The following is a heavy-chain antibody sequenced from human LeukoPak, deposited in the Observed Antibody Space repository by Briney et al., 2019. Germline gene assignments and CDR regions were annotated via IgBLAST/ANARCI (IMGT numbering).Heavy chain of an antibody. D-gene: IGHD6-19*01. CDR1: GDSVSSYSAA. CDR2: TYYRSKWYN. CDR3: AREGAYSSGWYDSWSYFDD. V-gene: IGHV6-1*01. Sequence: SQTLSLTCAISGDSVSSYSAAWNWIRQSPSRGLEWLGRTYYRSKWYNDYAVSVKSRITINPDTSKNQFSLQLNSVTPEDTAVYYCAREGAYSSGWYDSWSYFDDWGQGTLVTVSS. J-gene: IGHJ4*02.